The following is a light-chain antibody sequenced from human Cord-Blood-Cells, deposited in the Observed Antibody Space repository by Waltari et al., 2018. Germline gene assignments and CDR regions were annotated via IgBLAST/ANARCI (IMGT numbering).Light chain of an antibody. J-gene: IGLJ1*01. CDR3: SSYTSSSTPFV. V-gene: IGLV2-14*03. CDR2: DVS. Sequence: QSALTQPASVSGSPGQSITISCTGPRSDVGGYNYVSWYQQHPGKAPKLMIYDVSNRPSGVSNRFSGSKSGNTASLTISGLQAEDEADYYCSSYTSSSTPFVFGTGTKVTVL. CDR1: RSDVGGYNY.